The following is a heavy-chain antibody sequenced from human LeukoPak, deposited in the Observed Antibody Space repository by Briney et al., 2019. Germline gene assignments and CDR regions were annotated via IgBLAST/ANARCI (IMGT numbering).Heavy chain of an antibody. V-gene: IGHV3-33*01. Sequence: GGSLRLSCAASGFTFSGNGMHWVRQAPGQGLEWVAIIWYDGSNKFYADSVKGRFTISRDNSRNTLYLQMSSLRAEDTAVYYCARDPQGYSSSWFDYWGQGTLVTVSS. CDR1: GFTFSGNG. J-gene: IGHJ4*02. D-gene: IGHD6-13*01. CDR3: ARDPQGYSSSWFDY. CDR2: IWYDGSNK.